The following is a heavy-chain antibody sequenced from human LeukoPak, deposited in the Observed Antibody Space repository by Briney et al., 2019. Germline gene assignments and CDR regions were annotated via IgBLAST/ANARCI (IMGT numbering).Heavy chain of an antibody. Sequence: ASVKVSCKASGYTFTGYYMHWVRQAPGQGLEWMGWINPNSGGTNYAQKFQGRVTITADKSTSTAYMELSRLRSEDTAVYYCARDSGGNYYYYGMDVWGQGTTVTVSS. CDR2: INPNSGGT. J-gene: IGHJ6*02. V-gene: IGHV1-2*02. CDR1: GYTFTGYY. CDR3: ARDSGGNYYYYGMDV. D-gene: IGHD6-19*01.